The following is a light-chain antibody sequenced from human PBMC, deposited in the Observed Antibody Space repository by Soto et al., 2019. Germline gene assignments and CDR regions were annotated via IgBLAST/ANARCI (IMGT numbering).Light chain of an antibody. V-gene: IGKV1-5*01. CDR3: QQYNSYPWT. J-gene: IGKJ1*01. CDR1: QSISSW. CDR2: DAS. Sequence: DIQRTQSTSTLSASVGDRVTITCRASQSISSWLSWYQQKPGKAPKLLIYDASSLESGVPSRFSGSGSGTEFTLTISSLQPDDFATYYCQQYNSYPWTFGEGTKVEIK.